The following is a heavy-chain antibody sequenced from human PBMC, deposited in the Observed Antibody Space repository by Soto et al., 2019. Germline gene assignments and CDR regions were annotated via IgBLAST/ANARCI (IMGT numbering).Heavy chain of an antibody. J-gene: IGHJ4*02. CDR3: ARGRYGDY. CDR2: ISAHNGNT. D-gene: IGHD1-1*01. CDR1: GYTFTSYG. V-gene: IGHV1-18*01. Sequence: QVHLVQSGAEVKKPGASVKVSCKGSGYTFTSYGITWVRQAPGQGLEWMGWISAHNGNTDYAQKVQGRVTVTRATPTSTAYMELRSRRSDDTAVYYCARGRYGDYWGQGALVTVSS.